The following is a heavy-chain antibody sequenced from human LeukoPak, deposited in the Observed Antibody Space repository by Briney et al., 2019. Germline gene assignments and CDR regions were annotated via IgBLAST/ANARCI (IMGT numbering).Heavy chain of an antibody. CDR1: GFTVSSND. J-gene: IGHJ4*02. Sequence: GGSLRLSCAASGFTVSSNDMSWVRRAPGKGLEWVSVIYSGGSTYYADSVKGRFTISRDNSKNTLYLQMNSLRAEDTAVYYCARGRGGGYDYIDYWGQGTLVTVSS. D-gene: IGHD5-12*01. V-gene: IGHV3-66*01. CDR3: ARGRGGGYDYIDY. CDR2: IYSGGST.